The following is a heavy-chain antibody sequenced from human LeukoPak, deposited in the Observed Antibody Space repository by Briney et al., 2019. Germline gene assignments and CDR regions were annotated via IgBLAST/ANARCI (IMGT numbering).Heavy chain of an antibody. V-gene: IGHV4-34*01. CDR2: INHSGST. D-gene: IGHD5-24*01. J-gene: IGHJ6*02. CDR1: GFTFSSYA. Sequence: GSLRLSCAASGFTFSSYAMTWVRQAPGKGLEWIGEINHSGSTNYNPSLKSRVTISVDTSKNQFSLKLSSVTAADTAVYYCARDGYYGMDVWGQGTTVTVSS. CDR3: ARDGYYGMDV.